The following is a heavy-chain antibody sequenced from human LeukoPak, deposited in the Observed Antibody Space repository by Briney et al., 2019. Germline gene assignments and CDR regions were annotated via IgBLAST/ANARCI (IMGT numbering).Heavy chain of an antibody. CDR3: AKINPTYGDFDY. D-gene: IGHD4-17*01. CDR2: IWYDGSNK. CDR1: GFTFSSYG. V-gene: IGHV3-33*06. Sequence: PGGSLRLSCAASGFTFSSYGMHWVRQAPGKGLEWVAVIWYDGSNKYYADSVKGRFTISRDNSKNTLSLQMNSLRAEDTAVYYCAKINPTYGDFDYWGQGTLVTVSS. J-gene: IGHJ4*02.